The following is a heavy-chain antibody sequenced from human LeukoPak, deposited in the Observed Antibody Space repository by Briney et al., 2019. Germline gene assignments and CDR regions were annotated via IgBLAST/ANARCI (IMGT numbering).Heavy chain of an antibody. CDR1: GGSISSSNW. J-gene: IGHJ3*02. CDR2: IYFSGST. CDR3: ARDWGGSLFAFDI. Sequence: PSETLSLTCAVSGGSISSSNWWSWVRQPPGKGLEWIGEIYFSGSTNYNPSLKSRVTISVDRSKNQFSLKLSSVTAADTAVYYCARDWGGSLFAFDIWGQGTMVTVSS. V-gene: IGHV4-4*02. D-gene: IGHD1-26*01.